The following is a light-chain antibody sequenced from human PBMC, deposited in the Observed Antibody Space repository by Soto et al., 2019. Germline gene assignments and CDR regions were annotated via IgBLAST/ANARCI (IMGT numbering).Light chain of an antibody. CDR2: EVS. CDR1: SSDVGGYKY. Sequence: QSALTQPASVSGSPGQSITISCTGTSSDVGGYKYVSWYQQHPDKAPKLIIFEVSNRPSGISSRFSGSKSGNTASLTISGLQAEDEADYYCASYTSISLYVFGTGTKVTVL. J-gene: IGLJ1*01. CDR3: ASYTSISLYV. V-gene: IGLV2-14*01.